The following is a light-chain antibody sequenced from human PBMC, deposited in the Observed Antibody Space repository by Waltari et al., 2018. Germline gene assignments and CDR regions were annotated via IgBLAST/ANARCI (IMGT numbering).Light chain of an antibody. CDR1: VLAQKY. V-gene: IGLV3-27*01. Sequence: SYELTQPSSVSVSPGQTARITCSGDVLAQKYGRWFQQKPGQAPVLVIYKDSERPSGIPERFSGSSSGTTVTLTISGAQVEDEADYYCYSAADNNLVFGGGTKLTVL. J-gene: IGLJ2*01. CDR2: KDS. CDR3: YSAADNNLV.